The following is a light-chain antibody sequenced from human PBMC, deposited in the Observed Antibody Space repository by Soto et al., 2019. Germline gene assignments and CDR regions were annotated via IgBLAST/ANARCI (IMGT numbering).Light chain of an antibody. V-gene: IGKV1-5*03. CDR3: QQYNSYSPT. CDR2: KAS. CDR1: QSISTW. J-gene: IGKJ1*01. Sequence: DIQMTQSPSTLSASVGDRVTITCRASQSISTWLAWYQQEPGKAPKLLIHKASSLQSGVPSRFSGSGSGTDFTLTISSXHPDDFATYYCQQYNSYSPTFGQGTKVDIK.